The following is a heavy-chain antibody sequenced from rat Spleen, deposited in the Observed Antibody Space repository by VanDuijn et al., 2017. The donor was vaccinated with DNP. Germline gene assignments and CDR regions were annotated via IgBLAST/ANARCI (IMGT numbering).Heavy chain of an antibody. CDR1: GLIFSDYA. CDR3: TTRGNDGGYDY. Sequence: EVQLVESGGGLVRPGNSLRLSCEASGLIFSDYAMAWVRQSPKMGLEWVATIIYDGSSTFYRDSVTGRFTISRDFAKSTLYLQMDSLRSEDSATYYCTTRGNDGGYDYWGQGVMVTVSS. J-gene: IGHJ2*01. CDR2: IIYDGSST. D-gene: IGHD1-11*01. V-gene: IGHV5S10*01.